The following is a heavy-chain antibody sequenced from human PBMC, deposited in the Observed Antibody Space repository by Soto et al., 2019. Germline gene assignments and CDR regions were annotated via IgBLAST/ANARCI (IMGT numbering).Heavy chain of an antibody. J-gene: IGHJ3*02. CDR1: GYTLTELS. V-gene: IGHV1-24*01. D-gene: IGHD4-17*01. CDR2: FDPEDGET. Sequence: ASVKVSCKVAGYTLTELSMHWVRQAPGKGLEWMGGFDPEDGETIYAQKFQGRVTMTEDTSTDTAYMELSSLRSEDTAVYYCATGHYGGTSGAFHIWGQGTMVTV. CDR3: ATGHYGGTSGAFHI.